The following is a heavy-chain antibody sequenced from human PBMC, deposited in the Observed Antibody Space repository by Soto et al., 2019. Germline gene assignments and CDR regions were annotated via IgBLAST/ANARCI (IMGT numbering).Heavy chain of an antibody. CDR2: ITPIFGTP. CDR1: GGTFSNYV. Sequence: QVQLVQSGAEVKKPGSSVKVSCKASGGTFSNYVISWVRQAPGQGLEWLGGITPIFGTPDYAQNFQGRVTITADESTSTAYMELSSLRSEDTAMYYCAKEEGTAANKFDFWGQGTLVTVSS. V-gene: IGHV1-69*01. CDR3: AKEEGTAANKFDF. J-gene: IGHJ4*02. D-gene: IGHD6-25*01.